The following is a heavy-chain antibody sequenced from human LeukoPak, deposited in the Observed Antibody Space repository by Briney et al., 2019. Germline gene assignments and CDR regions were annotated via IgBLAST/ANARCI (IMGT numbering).Heavy chain of an antibody. J-gene: IGHJ3*02. D-gene: IGHD4-17*01. V-gene: IGHV4-59*01. CDR1: GGSISSYY. Sequence: SKTLSLTCTVSGGSISSYYWSWIRQPPGKGLEWIGYIYYSGSTNYNPSLKSRVTISIDTSKNQFSLKLRSVTAADTAVYYCARDLITVTKGFDIWGQGTMVSVSS. CDR2: IYYSGST. CDR3: ARDLITVTKGFDI.